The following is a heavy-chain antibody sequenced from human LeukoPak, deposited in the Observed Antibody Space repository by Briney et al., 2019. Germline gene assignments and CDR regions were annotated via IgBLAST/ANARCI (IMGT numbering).Heavy chain of an antibody. CDR2: IYSSGST. Sequence: PSETLSLTCAVSGGSISSYYWSWIRQPPGKGLEWIGYIYSSGSTNYNPSLKSRVTISVDTSKNQFSLKLSSVTAADTAVYYCASDLELQGSSAFDIWGQGTMVTVSS. V-gene: IGHV4-59*12. J-gene: IGHJ3*02. CDR1: GGSISSYY. D-gene: IGHD1-7*01. CDR3: ASDLELQGSSAFDI.